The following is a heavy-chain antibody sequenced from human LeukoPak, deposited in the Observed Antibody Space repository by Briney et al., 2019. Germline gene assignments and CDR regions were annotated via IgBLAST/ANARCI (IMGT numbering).Heavy chain of an antibody. D-gene: IGHD6-6*01. CDR3: ARTSGESTAALRAPFDY. J-gene: IGHJ4*02. V-gene: IGHV3-48*04. Sequence: PGGSLRLSCAASGFAFNTYSMNWVRQAPGKGLQWVSSITTSSTTKYYADSVKGRFTISRDNAKNSLYLQVDSLRAEDAAVYYCARTSGESTAALRAPFDYWGQGTLATVSS. CDR2: ITTSSTTK. CDR1: GFAFNTYS.